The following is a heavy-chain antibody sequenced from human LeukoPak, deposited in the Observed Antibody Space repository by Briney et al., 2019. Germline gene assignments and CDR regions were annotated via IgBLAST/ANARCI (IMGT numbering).Heavy chain of an antibody. CDR3: ARSESSWYYFDY. CDR1: GFTFSDYG. V-gene: IGHV3-30-3*01. Sequence: GGSLRLSCAASGFTFSDYGVHWVRQAPGKGLEWVAVMSYVGNNKYYADSVKGRFTISRDISKSTLYLQMNSLRPEDTAVYYCARSESSWYYFDYWGQGALVTVSS. J-gene: IGHJ4*02. D-gene: IGHD6-13*01. CDR2: MSYVGNNK.